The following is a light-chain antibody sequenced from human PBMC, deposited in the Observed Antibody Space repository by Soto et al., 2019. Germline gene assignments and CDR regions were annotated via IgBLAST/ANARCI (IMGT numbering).Light chain of an antibody. CDR1: QSVRNSL. V-gene: IGKV3-20*01. CDR2: DAS. CDR3: QQYGSSPLT. J-gene: IGKJ4*01. Sequence: EIVLTQSPGTLSLSPGERATLSCRASQSVRNSLLAWYQQKPGQPPRLLIYDASTRATATPERFSGSGSGTDFTLTISSLEPEDFAVYYCQQYGSSPLTFGGGTKVDIK.